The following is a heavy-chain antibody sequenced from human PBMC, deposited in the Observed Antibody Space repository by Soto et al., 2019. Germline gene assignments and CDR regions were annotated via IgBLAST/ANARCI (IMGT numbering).Heavy chain of an antibody. J-gene: IGHJ4*02. Sequence: QVQLQESGPGLVKASQTLSLTCTVSGGTITTGGHFWSWIRQYPGKGLDWIGYIYYSGTTHYNPSLKSRVTISIDTSKNQFSLNLSSVTAADTAVYYCARVVSGSYLDYWGQGTLVTVSS. CDR2: IYYSGTT. CDR3: ARVVSGSYLDY. D-gene: IGHD1-26*01. CDR1: GGTITTGGHF. V-gene: IGHV4-31*03.